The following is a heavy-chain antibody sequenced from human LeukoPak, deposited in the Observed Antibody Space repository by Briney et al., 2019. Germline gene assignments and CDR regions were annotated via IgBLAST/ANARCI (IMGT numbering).Heavy chain of an antibody. Sequence: HPGGSLRLSCAASGFTFSSYAMTWVRQAPGKGLEWVSSISVSGGSTYYADSVKGRFTISRDNAKNSLYLQMNSLRAEDTAVYYCARDPGSGWYFSQPTAYYGMDVWGQGTTVTVSS. CDR3: ARDPGSGWYFSQPTAYYGMDV. J-gene: IGHJ6*02. CDR1: GFTFSSYA. CDR2: ISVSGGST. D-gene: IGHD6-19*01. V-gene: IGHV3-23*01.